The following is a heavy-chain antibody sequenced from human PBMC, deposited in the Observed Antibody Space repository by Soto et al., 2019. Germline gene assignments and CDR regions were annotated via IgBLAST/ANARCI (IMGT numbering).Heavy chain of an antibody. CDR3: AKGIEYYDFWSGPLGMDV. CDR1: GFTFSSYA. D-gene: IGHD3-3*01. V-gene: IGHV3-23*01. J-gene: IGHJ6*02. CDR2: ISGSGGST. Sequence: EVQLLESGGGLVQPGGSLRLSCAASGFTFSSYALTWVRQAPGKGLEGVSAISGSGGSTYYADSVKGRFTISRDNSKNTLYLQMNSLRAEDTAVYYCAKGIEYYDFWSGPLGMDVWGQGTTVTVSS.